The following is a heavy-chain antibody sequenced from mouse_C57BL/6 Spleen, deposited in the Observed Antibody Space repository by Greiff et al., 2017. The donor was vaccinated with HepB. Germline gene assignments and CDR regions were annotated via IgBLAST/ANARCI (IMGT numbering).Heavy chain of an antibody. CDR1: GYTFTSYW. J-gene: IGHJ4*01. CDR3: ARSYYSNYADYYAMDY. CDR2: IDPNSGGT. Sequence: QVQLQQSGAELVKPGASVKLSCKASGYTFTSYWMHWVKQRPGRGLEWIGRIDPNSGGTKYNEKFKSKATLTVDKPSSTAYMQLSRLTSEDSAVYYCARSYYSNYADYYAMDYWGQGTSVTVSS. V-gene: IGHV1-72*01. D-gene: IGHD2-5*01.